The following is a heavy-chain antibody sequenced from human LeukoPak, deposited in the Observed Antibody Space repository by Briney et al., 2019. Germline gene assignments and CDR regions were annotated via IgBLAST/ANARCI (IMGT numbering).Heavy chain of an antibody. Sequence: PSETLSLTCTVFGGPIRGYHWSWIRQPPGKGLEWIGHFYYSGSTNFNPSLKSRVTISGDTSKNQFSLKVISVTAADAAVYYCARDLVKEKPSGGFYYYGMDVWGQGTTVTVSS. CDR2: FYYSGST. CDR1: GGPIRGYH. V-gene: IGHV4-59*01. J-gene: IGHJ6*02. D-gene: IGHD1-26*01. CDR3: ARDLVKEKPSGGFYYYGMDV.